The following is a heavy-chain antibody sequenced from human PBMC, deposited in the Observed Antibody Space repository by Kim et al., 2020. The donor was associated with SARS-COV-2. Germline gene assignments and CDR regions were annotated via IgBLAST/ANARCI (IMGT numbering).Heavy chain of an antibody. V-gene: IGHV3-48*03. CDR1: GFRFSSYE. D-gene: IGHD3-10*01. J-gene: IGHJ4*02. Sequence: GGSLRLSCAASGFRFSSYEMNWVRQAPGKGLEWVSFISSTGYSINYADSVKGRFTISRDNAKNLLFLQMNSLRAEDTAVYYCARGGIRGGFWGQGTQFTVS. CDR3: ARGGIRGGF. CDR2: ISSTGYSI.